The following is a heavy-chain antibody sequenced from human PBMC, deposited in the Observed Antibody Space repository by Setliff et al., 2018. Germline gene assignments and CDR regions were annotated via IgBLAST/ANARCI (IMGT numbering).Heavy chain of an antibody. V-gene: IGHV4-61*02. J-gene: IGHJ4*02. Sequence: TSETLSLTCTVSGASIGSGSHYWSWIRQPAGRGLEWIGRIYTSGTTNYSPSLKSRVSISSDTSKNDISLKLNSVTAADTAVYFCARHLWGRWMAASSDYFDYWGQGSLVTVSS. CDR3: ARHLWGRWMAASSDYFDY. CDR1: GASIGSGSHY. D-gene: IGHD3-3*02. CDR2: IYTSGTT.